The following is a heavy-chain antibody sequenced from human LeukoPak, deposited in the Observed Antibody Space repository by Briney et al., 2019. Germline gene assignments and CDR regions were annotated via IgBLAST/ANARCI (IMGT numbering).Heavy chain of an antibody. D-gene: IGHD1-26*01. CDR2: ISSSSSYI. J-gene: IGHJ4*02. CDR3: ARDDRAVGATDY. Sequence: AGGSLRLSCAASGFTFSSYSMNWVRQAPGKGLEWVSSISSSSSYIYYADSVKGRFTISRDNAKNSLYLQMNSLRAEDTAVYYCARDDRAVGATDYWGQGTLVTVSS. V-gene: IGHV3-21*01. CDR1: GFTFSSYS.